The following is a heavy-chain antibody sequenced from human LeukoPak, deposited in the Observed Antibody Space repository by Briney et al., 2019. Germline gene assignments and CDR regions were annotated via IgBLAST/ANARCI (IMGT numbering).Heavy chain of an antibody. CDR3: EKDSGQRTAARAY. CDR2: SRRNTDAI. V-gene: IGHV3-9*01. D-gene: IGHD2-2*01. Sequence: GGSLRLSCVTSGFTFDHCAMHWVRQAPGKGLEWVSGSRRNTDAIGYADSVRGRSTISRDNSQNSLFLQMNSLRPEDTALYYCEKDSGQRTAARAYWGQGTLVTVSS. CDR1: GFTFDHCA. J-gene: IGHJ4*02.